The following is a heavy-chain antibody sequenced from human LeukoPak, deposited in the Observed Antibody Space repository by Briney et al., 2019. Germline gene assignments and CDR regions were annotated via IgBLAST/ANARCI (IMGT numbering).Heavy chain of an antibody. CDR3: ASLTGTTGTVFDY. V-gene: IGHV4-31*03. D-gene: IGHD1-7*01. CDR2: IYYSGST. CDR1: GGSISSGGYY. Sequence: SETLSLTCTVPGGSISSGGYYWSWIRQHPGKGLEWIGYIYYSGSTYYNPSLKSRVTISVDTSKNQFSLKLSSVTAADTAVYYCASLTGTTGTVFDYWGQGTLVTVSS. J-gene: IGHJ4*02.